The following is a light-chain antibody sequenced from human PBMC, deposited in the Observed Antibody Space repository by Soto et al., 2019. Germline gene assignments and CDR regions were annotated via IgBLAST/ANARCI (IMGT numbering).Light chain of an antibody. CDR2: DAS. J-gene: IGKJ3*01. Sequence: EIVLTQSPATMSLSPGERATLSCRASQSISSYLAWYQQKPDQAHRLLIYDASNRATGIPARFSGSVSGTDFTLTISSLEPEDFAVYYCHQRSTWPFTFGPGTKVDIK. V-gene: IGKV3-11*01. CDR1: QSISSY. CDR3: HQRSTWPFT.